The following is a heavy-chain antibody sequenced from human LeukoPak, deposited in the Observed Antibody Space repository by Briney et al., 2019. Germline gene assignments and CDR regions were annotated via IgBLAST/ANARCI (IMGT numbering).Heavy chain of an antibody. D-gene: IGHD2-2*01. Sequence: ASVKVSCKASGYTFTSYYIHWVRQAPGQGLEWMGIINPSGGSTTYAQKFQGRVTLTRDTSTSTVYMELSSLRSEDTAVYFCARDPNPVYCSGTSCSRSQFDYWGQGTLVTVSS. V-gene: IGHV1-46*01. CDR2: INPSGGST. J-gene: IGHJ4*02. CDR3: ARDPNPVYCSGTSCSRSQFDY. CDR1: GYTFTSYY.